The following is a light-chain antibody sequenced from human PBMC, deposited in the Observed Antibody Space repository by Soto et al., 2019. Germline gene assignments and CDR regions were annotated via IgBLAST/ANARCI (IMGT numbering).Light chain of an antibody. CDR1: SSDVGRYNH. Sequence: QSVLTQPASVSGSPGQSITISCTGTSSDVGRYNHVSWYQQHPGKAPKLMIYDVTYRPSGVSNRFSGSKSGNTASLTISGLQAEDEADYYCNSYTSSSTRVFGTGTKLTVL. V-gene: IGLV2-14*03. CDR2: DVT. CDR3: NSYTSSSTRV. J-gene: IGLJ1*01.